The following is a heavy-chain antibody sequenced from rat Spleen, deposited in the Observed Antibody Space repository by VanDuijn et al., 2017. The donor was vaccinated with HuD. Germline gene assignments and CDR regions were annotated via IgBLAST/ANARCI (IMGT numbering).Heavy chain of an antibody. Sequence: EVQLVESGGGFVQPGRSMKLSCAASGFTLSNFYMAWVRQAPTRGLEWVASISTGGGNTYYRDSVKGRFTISRDNAKNTQYLQMDSLRSEDTATYYCARPPKHPFAYWGQGVMVTVSS. J-gene: IGHJ2*01. V-gene: IGHV5-25*01. D-gene: IGHD3-1*01. CDR2: ISTGGGNT. CDR3: ARPPKHPFAY. CDR1: GFTLSNFY.